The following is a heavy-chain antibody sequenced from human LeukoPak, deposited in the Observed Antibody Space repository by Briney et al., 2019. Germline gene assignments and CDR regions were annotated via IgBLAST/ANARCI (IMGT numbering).Heavy chain of an antibody. Sequence: SETLSLTCTVSGGSISSGDYYWSWIRQPPGKGLEWIGYIYYSGSTYYNPSLKSRVTISVDTSKNQFSLKLSSVTAADTAVYYCARDIMVTTIKPHNYYYYYYMDVWGKGTTVTVSS. D-gene: IGHD5-12*01. CDR2: IYYSGST. CDR3: ARDIMVTTIKPHNYYYYYYMDV. J-gene: IGHJ6*03. CDR1: GGSISSGDYY. V-gene: IGHV4-30-4*02.